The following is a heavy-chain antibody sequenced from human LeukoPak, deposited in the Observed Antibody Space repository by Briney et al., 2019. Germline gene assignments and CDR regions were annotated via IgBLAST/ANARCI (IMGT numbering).Heavy chain of an antibody. Sequence: ASVKVSCKASGYTFTGYYMHWVRQAPGQGLEWMGWINPNSGGTNYAQKFQGRVTMTRDTSISTAYMELSRLRSDDTAVYYCARGAYYYDSSGYHADYWDQGTLVTVSS. V-gene: IGHV1-2*02. CDR2: INPNSGGT. D-gene: IGHD3-22*01. CDR3: ARGAYYYDSSGYHADY. J-gene: IGHJ4*02. CDR1: GYTFTGYY.